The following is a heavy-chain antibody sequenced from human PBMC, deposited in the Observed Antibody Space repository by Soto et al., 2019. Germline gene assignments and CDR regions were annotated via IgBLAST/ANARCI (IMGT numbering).Heavy chain of an antibody. CDR1: GFSLSTNGVG. V-gene: IGHV2-5*02. J-gene: IGHJ5*02. CDR2: IYWDDDK. Sequence: SGPTLVNPTQTLTLTCTFSGFSLSTNGVGVGWIRQPPGKALEWLALIYWDDDKRYSQSLKSRLTITKDTSKNQVVLTMTNMDPVYTPTYYCGHRRPPYNWFDPWGQGTQVTISP. CDR3: GHRRPPYNWFDP.